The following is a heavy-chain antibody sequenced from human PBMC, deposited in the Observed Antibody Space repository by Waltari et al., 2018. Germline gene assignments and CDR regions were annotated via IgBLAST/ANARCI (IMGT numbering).Heavy chain of an antibody. CDR1: AFTFSSYA. Sequence: EVRLLESGGGLVQPGGSLRLACAASAFTFSSYAMRWVRQAQGKGLEWVATVGSGGSTYYADSVKGRFTISKDSPQNTLYLQMSSLRAEDTAVYYCARGPGYFFDYWGQGTLVTVSS. V-gene: IGHV3-23*01. CDR3: ARGPGYFFDY. J-gene: IGHJ4*02. CDR2: VGSGGST. D-gene: IGHD1-1*01.